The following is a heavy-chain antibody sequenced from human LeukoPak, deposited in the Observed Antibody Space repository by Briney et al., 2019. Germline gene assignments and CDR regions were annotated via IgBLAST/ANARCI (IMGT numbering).Heavy chain of an antibody. CDR3: ARGRYSYGYCYFDY. CDR1: GFTFSSYA. D-gene: IGHD5-18*01. CDR2: ISYDGSNK. Sequence: GGSLRLSCAASGFTFSSYAMHWVRQAPGKGLEWVAVISYDGSNKYYADSVKGRFTISRDNSKNTLYLQMNSLRAEDTAVYYCARGRYSYGYCYFDYWGQGTLVTVSS. V-gene: IGHV3-30-3*01. J-gene: IGHJ4*02.